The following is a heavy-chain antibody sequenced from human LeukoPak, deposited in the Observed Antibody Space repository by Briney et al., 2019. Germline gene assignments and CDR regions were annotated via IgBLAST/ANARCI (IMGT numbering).Heavy chain of an antibody. V-gene: IGHV3-15*01. CDR1: GFTFSSYA. CDR3: ATDPGEWEPI. CDR2: IKSKTDGGTS. D-gene: IGHD1-26*01. J-gene: IGHJ3*02. Sequence: GGSLRLSCAASGFTFSSYAMSWVRQAPGKGLEWVGRIKSKTDGGTSDYAAPVQGRFTISRDDSKHTLYLQMNSLKIEDTAVYYCATDPGEWEPIWGQGTMVTVSS.